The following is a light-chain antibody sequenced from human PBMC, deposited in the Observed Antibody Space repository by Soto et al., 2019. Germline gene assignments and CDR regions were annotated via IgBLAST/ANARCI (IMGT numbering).Light chain of an antibody. J-gene: IGKJ2*01. Sequence: IVLTQSPVTLSLSPGEGATLSCRASQSVTGTNLAWYQQRAGQAPRLLIYDAVRRATGIPDWFSGSGSGTDFTLTISRLEPEDFAVYYCHQYGSSLGTFGQGTKVEI. CDR3: HQYGSSLGT. V-gene: IGKV3-20*01. CDR2: DAV. CDR1: QSVTGTN.